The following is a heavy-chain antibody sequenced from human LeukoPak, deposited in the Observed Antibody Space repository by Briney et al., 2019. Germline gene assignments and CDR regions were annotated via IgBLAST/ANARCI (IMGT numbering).Heavy chain of an antibody. D-gene: IGHD2-21*01. Sequence: SETLSLTCTVSGGSISSYYWSWIRQPPGKGLEWIGYIYYSGSTNYNPSLKSPVTISIDTSKNQFSLKLSSVIAADTAVYYCARDRRRSLFFDYWGQGTLVTVSS. J-gene: IGHJ4*02. CDR2: IYYSGST. CDR3: ARDRRRSLFFDY. CDR1: GGSISSYY. V-gene: IGHV4-59*01.